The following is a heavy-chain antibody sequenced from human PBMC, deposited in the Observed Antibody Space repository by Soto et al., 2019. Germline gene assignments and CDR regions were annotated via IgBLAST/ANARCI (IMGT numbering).Heavy chain of an antibody. D-gene: IGHD2-21*02. CDR3: VEELAGCGGDCLLS. V-gene: IGHV3-74*01. J-gene: IGHJ4*02. Sequence: EVQLVESGGGLVQPGGSLRLSCAASGFTFNEFWMHWVRQAPGKGLVWVSRIKSDGSSTSYADYVKGRFTISRDNAKNTLYLQMNSLRVEDTAVYHCVEELAGCGGDCLLSWGQGTLVTVSS. CDR2: IKSDGSST. CDR1: GFTFNEFW.